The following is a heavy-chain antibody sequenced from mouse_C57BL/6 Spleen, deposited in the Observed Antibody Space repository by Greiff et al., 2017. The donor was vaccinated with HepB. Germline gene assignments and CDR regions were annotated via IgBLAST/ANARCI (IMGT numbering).Heavy chain of an antibody. CDR1: GFTFSSYT. Sequence: EVKLVESGGGLVKPGGSLKLSCAASGFTFSSYTMSWVRQTPEKRLEWVATISGGGGNTYYPDSVKGRFTISRDNAKNTLYLQMSSLRSEDTALYYCARPESYCNYGFAYWGQGTLVTVSA. J-gene: IGHJ3*01. CDR3: ARPESYCNYGFAY. V-gene: IGHV5-9*01. D-gene: IGHD2-10*02. CDR2: ISGGGGNT.